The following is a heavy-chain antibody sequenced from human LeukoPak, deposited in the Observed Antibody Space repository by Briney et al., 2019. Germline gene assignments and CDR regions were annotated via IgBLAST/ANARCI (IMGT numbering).Heavy chain of an antibody. J-gene: IGHJ5*02. CDR1: GGSFSGYY. D-gene: IGHD3-3*01. CDR2: INHSGST. V-gene: IGHV4-34*01. Sequence: KPSETLSLTCAVYGGSFSGYYWSWIRQPPGKGLEWTGEINHSGSTNYNPSLKSRVTISVDTSKNQFSLKLSSVTAADTAVYYCARDSYDFWSGYSIGWFDPWGQGTLVTVSS. CDR3: ARDSYDFWSGYSIGWFDP.